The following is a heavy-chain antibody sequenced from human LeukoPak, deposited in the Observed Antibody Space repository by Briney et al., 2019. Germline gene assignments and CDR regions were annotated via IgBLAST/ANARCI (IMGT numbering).Heavy chain of an antibody. Sequence: GESLKISCKGSGYSFTSYWIGWVRQMPGKGLEWMGIIYPGDSDTRYSPSFLGQVTISADKSISTAYLQWSSLKASDTAMYYYAXXXSPRTLFGAVDIWSQGTMVTVSS. D-gene: IGHD3-16*01. CDR1: GYSFTSYW. CDR2: IYPGDSDT. CDR3: AXXXSPRTLFGAVDI. V-gene: IGHV5-51*01. J-gene: IGHJ3*02.